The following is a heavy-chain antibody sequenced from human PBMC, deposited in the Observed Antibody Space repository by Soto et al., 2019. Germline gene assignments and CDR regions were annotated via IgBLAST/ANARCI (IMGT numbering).Heavy chain of an antibody. V-gene: IGHV4-59*08. CDR3: ARRYGGAFDI. CDR1: GGSISSYY. CDR2: IYYSGST. Sequence: TLSLCCTVSGGSISSYYWSWIRQPPGKGLEWIGYIYYSGSTNYNPSLKSRVTISVDTSKNQFSLKLSSVTAADTAVYYCARRYGGAFDIWGQGTMVTVSS. J-gene: IGHJ3*02. D-gene: IGHD3-10*01.